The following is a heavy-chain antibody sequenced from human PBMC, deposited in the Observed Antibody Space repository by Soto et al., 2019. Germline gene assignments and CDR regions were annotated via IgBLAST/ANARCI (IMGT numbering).Heavy chain of an antibody. CDR3: ARAHVVSAGWYYFDY. D-gene: IGHD6-13*01. Sequence: QVQLVQSGAEVKKPGSSVKVSCKASGGTFISYAISWVRQAPGQGLEWMGGIIPIFGTSNYAQKFQGRVTITADESTSTAYMDLSSLRSEDTAVYYCARAHVVSAGWYYFDYWGQGTLVTVSS. CDR2: IIPIFGTS. J-gene: IGHJ4*02. V-gene: IGHV1-69*01. CDR1: GGTFISYA.